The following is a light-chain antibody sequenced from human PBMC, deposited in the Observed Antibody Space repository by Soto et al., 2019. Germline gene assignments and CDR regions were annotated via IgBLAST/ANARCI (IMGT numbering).Light chain of an antibody. Sequence: IVLTQSPDTLSLSPGERATLSCRASQSGSSTYLAWYQQKPGQTPRLLIYGASSRATGIPDRFSGSGSGTDFTLTISRLEPDDFAVYYCQQYGSSPRTFGQGTKVDIK. CDR3: QQYGSSPRT. CDR2: GAS. CDR1: QSGSSTY. J-gene: IGKJ1*01. V-gene: IGKV3-20*01.